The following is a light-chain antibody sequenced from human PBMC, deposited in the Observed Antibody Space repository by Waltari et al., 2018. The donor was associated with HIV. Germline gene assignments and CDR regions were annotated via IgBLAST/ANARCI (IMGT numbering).Light chain of an antibody. Sequence: EVLLTQSPATLSLSPGERATLSCRASQSVATFVAWYQQKPGQAPRLLIYDASIRATGIPARFSGSGSGTDFTLTISSLEPEDFAVYYCQQRNDWPPVTFGGGTKVQIK. CDR2: DAS. J-gene: IGKJ4*01. CDR1: QSVATF. V-gene: IGKV3-11*01. CDR3: QQRNDWPPVT.